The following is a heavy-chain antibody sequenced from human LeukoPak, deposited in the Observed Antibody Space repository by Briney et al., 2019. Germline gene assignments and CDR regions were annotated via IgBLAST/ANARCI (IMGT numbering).Heavy chain of an antibody. V-gene: IGHV3-48*01. Sequence: GGSLRLSCAASGFTFSSYSMNWVRQGPGKGLEWVSYISSSSSTIYYADSVKGRFTISRDNAKNSLYLQMNSLRAEDTAVYYCARVVTIHTNWFDPWGQGTLVTVSS. D-gene: IGHD3-3*01. CDR2: ISSSSSTI. CDR3: ARVVTIHTNWFDP. J-gene: IGHJ5*02. CDR1: GFTFSSYS.